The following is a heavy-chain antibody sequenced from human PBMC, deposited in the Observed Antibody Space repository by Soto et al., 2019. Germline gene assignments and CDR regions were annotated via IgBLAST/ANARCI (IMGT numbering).Heavy chain of an antibody. D-gene: IGHD1-1*01. Sequence: PAETLSLTCTVSGAAIIGFYCIFIRNAAGKGLEWIVRIYATGTTDYNPSLKSRVMMSVDTSKKQFSLKLRSVTAADTAVYYCVRDGTKTLRDWFDPWGQGISVTVSS. CDR3: VRDGTKTLRDWFDP. CDR1: GAAIIGFY. CDR2: IYATGTT. V-gene: IGHV4-4*07. J-gene: IGHJ5*02.